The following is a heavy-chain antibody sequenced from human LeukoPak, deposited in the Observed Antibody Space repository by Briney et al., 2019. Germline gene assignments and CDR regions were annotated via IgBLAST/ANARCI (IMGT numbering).Heavy chain of an antibody. CDR1: GGSFSGYY. CDR3: ATIGYTSGWIFDY. J-gene: IGHJ4*02. CDR2: INHSGST. Sequence: PSETLSLTCAVYGGSFSGYYWSWIRQPPGKGLEWIGEINHSGSTNYNPSLKSRVTISVDTSKNQFSLKLSSVTAADTAVYYCATIGYTSGWIFDYWGQGTLVTVSS. V-gene: IGHV4-34*01. D-gene: IGHD6-19*01.